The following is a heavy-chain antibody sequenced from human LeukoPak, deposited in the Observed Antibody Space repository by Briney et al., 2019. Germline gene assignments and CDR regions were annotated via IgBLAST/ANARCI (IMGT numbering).Heavy chain of an antibody. J-gene: IGHJ6*03. Sequence: SETLSLTCTVSGGSITSSNYYWGWIRQPPGKGLEWIGSIYYSGSTYYNPSVKSRVTISVDTSKNHFSLKLSSVTAADTAAYYCARRGGIIRGVASYYYMDVWGKGTTVTISS. D-gene: IGHD3-10*01. CDR2: IYYSGST. V-gene: IGHV4-39*02. CDR1: GGSITSSNYY. CDR3: ARRGGIIRGVASYYYMDV.